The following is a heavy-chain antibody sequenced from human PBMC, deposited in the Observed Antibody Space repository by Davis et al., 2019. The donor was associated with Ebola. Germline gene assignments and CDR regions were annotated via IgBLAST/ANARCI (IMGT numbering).Heavy chain of an antibody. CDR1: GGSISSYY. CDR3: AKSGYSSSWRQNFDY. CDR2: IYHSGST. D-gene: IGHD6-13*01. Sequence: SETLSLTCTVSGGSISSYYWSWIRQPPGKGLEWIGYIYHSGSTYYNPSLKSRVTISVDRSKNQFSLKLSSVTAADTAVYYCAKSGYSSSWRQNFDYWGQGTLVTVSS. J-gene: IGHJ4*02. V-gene: IGHV4-59*12.